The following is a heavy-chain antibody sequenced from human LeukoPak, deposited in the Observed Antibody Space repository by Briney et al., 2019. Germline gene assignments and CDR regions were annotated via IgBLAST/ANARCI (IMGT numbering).Heavy chain of an antibody. Sequence: PSETLSLTCTVSGGSISSSIYYWAWIRQPPGKGLEWIGYIYYSGSTYYNPSLKSRVTISVDTSKSQFSLKLSSVTAADTAVYXXXXLYDSSGADDAFDIWGQGTMVTVSS. CDR1: GGSISSSIYY. V-gene: IGHV4-39*07. J-gene: IGHJ3*02. D-gene: IGHD3-22*01. CDR3: XXLYDSSGADDAFDI. CDR2: IYYSGST.